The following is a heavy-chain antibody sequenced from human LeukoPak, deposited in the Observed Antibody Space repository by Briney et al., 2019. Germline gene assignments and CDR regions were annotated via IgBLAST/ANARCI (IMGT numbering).Heavy chain of an antibody. J-gene: IGHJ4*02. Sequence: ASVKVSCKASGYTFTSYGISWVRQAPGQGLEWMGWISAYNGNTNYAQKLQGRVTITADTSTSTAYMELSSLRSDDTAVYYCPRDGEQTLDFDYWGQGTLVTVSS. CDR1: GYTFTSYG. CDR3: PRDGEQTLDFDY. D-gene: IGHD1/OR15-1a*01. V-gene: IGHV1-18*01. CDR2: ISAYNGNT.